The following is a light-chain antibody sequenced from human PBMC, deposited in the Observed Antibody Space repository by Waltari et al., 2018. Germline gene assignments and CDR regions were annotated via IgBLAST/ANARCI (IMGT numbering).Light chain of an antibody. CDR1: SYKIGTNY. CDR2: DND. J-gene: IGLJ3*02. Sequence: QSVSTHPPSVCAAPGQRVTISCSGGSYKIGTNYVSWSQQLPGTAPKPLIYDNDKRFSGIPDRFSGSKSGTSATLGISGLQTEDEADYYCGTWDTSLSAGPVFGGGTKLTVL. CDR3: GTWDTSLSAGPV. V-gene: IGLV1-51*01.